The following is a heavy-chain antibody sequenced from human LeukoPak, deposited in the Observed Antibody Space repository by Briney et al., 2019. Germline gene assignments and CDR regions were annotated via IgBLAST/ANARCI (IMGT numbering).Heavy chain of an antibody. CDR2: IYYSGST. CDR3: ARGGPIDPFDY. V-gene: IGHV4-59*01. J-gene: IGHJ4*02. D-gene: IGHD2-15*01. CDR1: GGSIRSYH. Sequence: SETLSLTCTVSGGSIRSYHWSWIRQPPGKGLEWIGYIYYSGSTNYNPSLKSRVTISADTSKNQLSLKLSSVTAADTAVYYCARGGPIDPFDYWGQGTLVTVSS.